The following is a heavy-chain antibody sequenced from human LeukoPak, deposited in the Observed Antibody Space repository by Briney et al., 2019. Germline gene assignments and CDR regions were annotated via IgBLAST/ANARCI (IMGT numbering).Heavy chain of an antibody. CDR1: GGSISSSSYY. Sequence: SETLSLTCTVPGGSISSSSYYWGWIRQPPGKGLEWIGSIYYSGSTYYNPSLKSRVTISVDTSKNQFSLKLSSVTAADTAVYYCARTCRYYGSGSYYNVRYYYYYMDVSGKGTTVTVSS. CDR3: ARTCRYYGSGSYYNVRYYYYYMDV. V-gene: IGHV4-39*07. CDR2: IYYSGST. J-gene: IGHJ6*03. D-gene: IGHD3-10*01.